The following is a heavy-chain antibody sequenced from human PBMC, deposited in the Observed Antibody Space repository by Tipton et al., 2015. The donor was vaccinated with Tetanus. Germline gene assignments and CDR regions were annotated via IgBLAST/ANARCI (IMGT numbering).Heavy chain of an antibody. V-gene: IGHV4-4*07. CDR1: RGPISSYY. D-gene: IGHD2-2*01. CDR2: ISNGNP. J-gene: IGHJ4*02. CDR3: ARVACSSTSCYSHYFDY. Sequence: PGLVKPSETLSLTCSVSRGPISSYYWSWIRQPAGKGLEWIGHISNGNPDYSGSLKSRVALSVDTSKNEVSLKLRSVTAADTGVYYCARVACSSTSCYSHYFDYWGPGSLVTVSS.